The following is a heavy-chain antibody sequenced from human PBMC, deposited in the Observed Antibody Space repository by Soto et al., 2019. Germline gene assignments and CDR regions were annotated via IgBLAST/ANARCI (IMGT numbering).Heavy chain of an antibody. CDR3: ARSPITLVRSASPRKKFFDY. CDR2: IDYSGST. V-gene: IGHV4-59*01. Sequence: SETLCLTCGVSGGSSXTYYGSWIRQPPGKGLEWIGYIDYSGSTNYNPSLKSRVTISVDTSKNQFSLRLISVTAADTAVYYCARSPITLVRSASPRKKFFDYWGQGTLLTVSS. CDR1: GGSSXTYY. D-gene: IGHD3-10*01. J-gene: IGHJ4*02.